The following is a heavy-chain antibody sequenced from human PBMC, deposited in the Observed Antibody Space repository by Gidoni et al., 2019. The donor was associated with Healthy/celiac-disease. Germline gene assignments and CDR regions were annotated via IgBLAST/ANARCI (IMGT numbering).Heavy chain of an antibody. J-gene: IGHJ2*01. CDR2: INHSGST. CDR3: ARLGKRYWYFDL. CDR1: GGSFSGYY. V-gene: IGHV4-34*01. D-gene: IGHD3-10*01. Sequence: QVQLQQWGAGLLKPSETLSLTCAVYGGSFSGYYWSWIRQPPGKGLEWIGEINHSGSTNYNPSLKSRVTISVDTSKNQFSLKLSSVTAADTAVYYCARLGKRYWYFDLWGRGTLVTVSS.